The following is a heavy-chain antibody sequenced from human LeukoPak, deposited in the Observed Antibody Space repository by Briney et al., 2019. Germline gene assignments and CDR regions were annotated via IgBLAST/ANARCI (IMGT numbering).Heavy chain of an antibody. D-gene: IGHD6-13*01. Sequence: GGSLRLSCEASGFTFRSYAMNWVRQAPGKGLEWVSAISGGGGATYYANSVKGRFTISRDNSKNTLYLQMNSLTAEDTAVYYCAKRDSSSWYLDDWGQGTLVTVSS. J-gene: IGHJ4*02. CDR1: GFTFRSYA. V-gene: IGHV3-23*01. CDR2: ISGGGGAT. CDR3: AKRDSSSWYLDD.